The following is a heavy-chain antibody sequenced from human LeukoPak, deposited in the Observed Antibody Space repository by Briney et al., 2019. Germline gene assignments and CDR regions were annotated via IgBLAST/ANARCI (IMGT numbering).Heavy chain of an antibody. D-gene: IGHD4-17*01. Sequence: SETLSLTCAVYGGSFSGYYWSWIRQPPGKGLEWIGEINHSGSTNYNPSLKSRVTISGDTSKIQFSLKLSSLTAADTAVYYCARGYGGKDYWGQGTLVTVSS. CDR1: GGSFSGYY. CDR3: ARGYGGKDY. J-gene: IGHJ4*02. CDR2: INHSGST. V-gene: IGHV4-34*01.